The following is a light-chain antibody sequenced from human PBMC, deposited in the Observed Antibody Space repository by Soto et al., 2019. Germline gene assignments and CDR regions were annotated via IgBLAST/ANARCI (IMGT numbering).Light chain of an antibody. V-gene: IGKV3-11*01. J-gene: IGKJ3*01. CDR2: ATS. Sequence: EVVLTQSPATLSLSPGEGATLSCRASQSIGNYLAWYQQKPGQAPRLLIYATSNRATGIPARFSGSGSGTDFTLPISSLDPEDFAVNYCQQRSSWPFTFGPGTKVHIK. CDR1: QSIGNY. CDR3: QQRSSWPFT.